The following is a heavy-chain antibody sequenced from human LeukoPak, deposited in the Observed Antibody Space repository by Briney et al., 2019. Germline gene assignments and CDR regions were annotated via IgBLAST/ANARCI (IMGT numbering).Heavy chain of an antibody. CDR2: ISAYNGNT. CDR1: GYTFTSYG. CDR3: ARETRNYYDSSGYYTEHFDY. V-gene: IGHV1-18*01. Sequence: ASVKVSCKASGYTFTSYGISWVRQAPGQGLEWTGWISAYNGNTNYAQKLQGRVTMTTDTSTSTAYMELRSLRSDDTAVYYCARETRNYYDSSGYYTEHFDYWGQGTLVTVSS. J-gene: IGHJ4*02. D-gene: IGHD3-22*01.